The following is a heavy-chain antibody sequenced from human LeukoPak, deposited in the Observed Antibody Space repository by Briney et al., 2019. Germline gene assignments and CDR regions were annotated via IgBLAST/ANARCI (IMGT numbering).Heavy chain of an antibody. J-gene: IGHJ6*03. CDR1: GGSISSYY. D-gene: IGHD1-26*01. Sequence: SETLSLTCTVSGGSISSYYWSWIRQPPGKRLDWIGYIYYSGSTNYNPSLKSRVTISVDTSKNQFSLKLSSVTAADTAVYYCARDIRGSSRYYYYMDVWGKGTTVTVSS. CDR3: ARDIRGSSRYYYYMDV. V-gene: IGHV4-59*01. CDR2: IYYSGST.